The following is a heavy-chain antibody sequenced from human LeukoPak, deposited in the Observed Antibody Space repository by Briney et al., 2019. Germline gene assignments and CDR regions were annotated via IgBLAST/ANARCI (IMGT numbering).Heavy chain of an antibody. D-gene: IGHD3-3*01. CDR2: IFSDGST. V-gene: IGHV3-53*01. J-gene: IGHJ6*03. CDR1: GLTVRNNY. CDR3: VRGGISIFGVVIYMDV. Sequence: GGSLRLSCAASGLTVRNNYMSWVRQAPGKGLEWVSVIFSDGSTYYEDSVKGRFTISRDNSKNSLSLQMNSLRVEGTALYYCVRGGISIFGVVIYMDVWGKGTTVTVSS.